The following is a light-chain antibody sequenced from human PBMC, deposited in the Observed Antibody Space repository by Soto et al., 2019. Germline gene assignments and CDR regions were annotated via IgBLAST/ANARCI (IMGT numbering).Light chain of an antibody. J-gene: IGLJ2*01. V-gene: IGLV2-8*01. Sequence: QSALTQPPSASGSPGQSVTISCTGTSSDVGGYNYVSWYQQHPGKAPKLMIYEVNKRPSGVPDRFSGSKSGNMASLTVSGLQAEDEAHYYCSSFAGSNNLVFGGGTKLTVL. CDR2: EVN. CDR3: SSFAGSNNLV. CDR1: SSDVGGYNY.